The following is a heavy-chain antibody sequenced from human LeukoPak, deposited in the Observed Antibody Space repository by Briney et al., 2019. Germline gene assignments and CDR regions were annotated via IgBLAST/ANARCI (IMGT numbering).Heavy chain of an antibody. J-gene: IGHJ3*02. CDR3: ARLHHSGSYVDAFDI. CDR2: IYTSGST. Sequence: SETLSLTCTVSGGSISSYYWSWIRQPPGKGLEWIGYIYTSGSTNYNPSLKSRVTISVDTSKNQFSLKLSSVTAADTAVYYCARLHHSGSYVDAFDIWGQGTMVTVYS. D-gene: IGHD1-26*01. V-gene: IGHV4-4*09. CDR1: GGSISSYY.